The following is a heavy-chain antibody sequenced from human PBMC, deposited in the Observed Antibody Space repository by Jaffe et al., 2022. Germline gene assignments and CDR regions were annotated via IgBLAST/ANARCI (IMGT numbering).Heavy chain of an antibody. CDR2: IKSKTDGGTT. J-gene: IGHJ2*01. D-gene: IGHD4-17*01. CDR3: TTAPGTYGDYDPVWYFDL. CDR1: GFTFSNAW. V-gene: IGHV3-15*01. Sequence: EVQLVESGGGLVKPGGSLRLSCAASGFTFSNAWMSWVRQAPGKGLEWVGRIKSKTDGGTTDYAAPVKGRFTISRDDSKNTLYLQMNSLKTEDTAVYYCTTAPGTYGDYDPVWYFDLWGRGTLVTVSS.